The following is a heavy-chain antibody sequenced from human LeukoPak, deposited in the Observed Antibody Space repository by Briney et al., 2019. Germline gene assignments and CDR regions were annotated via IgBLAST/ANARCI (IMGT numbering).Heavy chain of an antibody. J-gene: IGHJ3*02. V-gene: IGHV2-5*02. CDR3: AHLGDSGWFNPFDI. CDR1: GFSLSTSGVG. CDR2: IYWDDDK. D-gene: IGHD6-19*01. Sequence: SGPTLVNPTQTLTLTCAFCGFSLSTSGVGVGWIRQPPGKALEWLALIYWDDDKRYRPSLKSRLTITKDTSKNQVVLTLTNMDPVDTATYYCAHLGDSGWFNPFDIWGQGTMVTISS.